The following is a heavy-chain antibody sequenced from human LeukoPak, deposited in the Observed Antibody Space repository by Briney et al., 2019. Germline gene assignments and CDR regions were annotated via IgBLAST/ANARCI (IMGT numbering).Heavy chain of an antibody. V-gene: IGHV4-59*01. D-gene: IGHD3-22*01. Sequence: SETLSLTCTVSGGSMSSYYWTWIRQPPGKGLEWIGYIYYSGSTNSNPSLKSRATISLDMSKKQFSLKLSSVTAADTAVYYCAREPGFDSSGYLNWFDPWGQGTLVTVSS. J-gene: IGHJ5*02. CDR1: GGSMSSYY. CDR3: AREPGFDSSGYLNWFDP. CDR2: IYYSGST.